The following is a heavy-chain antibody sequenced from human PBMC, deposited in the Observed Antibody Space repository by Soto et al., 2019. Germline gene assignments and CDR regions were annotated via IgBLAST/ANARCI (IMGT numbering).Heavy chain of an antibody. CDR3: AILFGGTRKNFDY. Sequence: PSETLSLTCTVSGGSISSGGYYWSWIRQHPGKGLEWIGYIYYSGSTYYNPSLKSRVTISVDTSKNQFSLKLSSVTAADTAVYYCAILFGGTRKNFDYWGQGTRVTVSS. V-gene: IGHV4-31*03. D-gene: IGHD3-16*01. CDR1: GGSISSGGYY. J-gene: IGHJ4*02. CDR2: IYYSGST.